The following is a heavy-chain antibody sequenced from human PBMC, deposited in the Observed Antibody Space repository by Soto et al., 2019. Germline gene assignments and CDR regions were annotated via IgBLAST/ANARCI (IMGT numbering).Heavy chain of an antibody. J-gene: IGHJ4*02. CDR3: ARGRGYCDFNSCHYYFDL. CDR1: GFIFSNYD. Sequence: EVQLVESGGGLVQPGGSLRLSCAAYGFIFSNYDMHWVRQTAGEGLEWISLIDTGDDTYYPDSLKGRFSISRENAKNSMCLQRNNLRAGDTAVYYCARGRGYCDFNSCHYYFDLWGPGTQVTVSA. CDR2: IDTGDDT. V-gene: IGHV3-13*01. D-gene: IGHD2-15*01.